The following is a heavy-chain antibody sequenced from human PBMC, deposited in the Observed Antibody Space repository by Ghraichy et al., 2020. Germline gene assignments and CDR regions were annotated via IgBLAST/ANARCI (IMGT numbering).Heavy chain of an antibody. J-gene: IGHJ6*02. CDR2: ISSSSSYI. D-gene: IGHD2-2*01. CDR1: GFTFSSYS. CDR3: ARLVVPAAHRYGGSSYYYGMDV. V-gene: IGHV3-21*01. Sequence: GESLNISCAASGFTFSSYSMNWVRQAPGKGLEWVSSISSSSSYIYYADSVKGRFTISRDNAKNSLYLQMNSLRAEDTAVYYCARLVVPAAHRYGGSSYYYGMDVWGQGTTVTVSS.